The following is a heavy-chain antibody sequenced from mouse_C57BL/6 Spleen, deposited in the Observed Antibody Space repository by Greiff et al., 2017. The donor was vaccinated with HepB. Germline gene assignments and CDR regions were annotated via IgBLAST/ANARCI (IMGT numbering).Heavy chain of an antibody. CDR2: INPSNGGT. J-gene: IGHJ2*01. CDR1: GYTFTSYW. D-gene: IGHD3-3*01. Sequence: QVHVKQSGTELVKPGASVKLSCKASGYTFTSYWMHWVKQRPGQGLEWIGNINPSNGGTNYNEKFKSKATLTVDKSSSTAYMQLSSLTSEDSAVYYCARSGRWDRVYYFDYWGQGTTLTVSS. CDR3: ARSGRWDRVYYFDY. V-gene: IGHV1-53*01.